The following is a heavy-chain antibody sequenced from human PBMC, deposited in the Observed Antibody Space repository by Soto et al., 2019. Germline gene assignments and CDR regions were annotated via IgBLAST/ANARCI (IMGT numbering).Heavy chain of an antibody. CDR3: ARDQALAQFDY. CDR1: GYTFTSYG. J-gene: IGHJ4*02. Sequence: QVQLVQSGAEVKKPGASVKVSCKASGYTFTSYGISWVRQAPGQGLGWMGWISAYNGNPKYAQKLQGGVTLTTDTSTSTAYMELRSLRSDDTAVYYCARDQALAQFDYCGQGTLVTVSS. V-gene: IGHV1-18*01. D-gene: IGHD6-6*01. CDR2: ISAYNGNP.